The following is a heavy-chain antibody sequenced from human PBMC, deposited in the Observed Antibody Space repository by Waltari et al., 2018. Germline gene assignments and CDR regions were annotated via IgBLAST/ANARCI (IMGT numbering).Heavy chain of an antibody. Sequence: EVQLVESGGGLVKPGGSLRLSCAASGITFSSYSMNGVRQAPGKGLEWVSSISSSSSYIYYADSVKGRFTISRDNAKNSLYLQMNSLRAEDTAVYYCAKGGTMVQGVTVDYWGQGTLVTVSS. CDR2: ISSSSSYI. D-gene: IGHD3-10*01. CDR3: AKGGTMVQGVTVDY. J-gene: IGHJ4*02. V-gene: IGHV3-21*04. CDR1: GITFSSYS.